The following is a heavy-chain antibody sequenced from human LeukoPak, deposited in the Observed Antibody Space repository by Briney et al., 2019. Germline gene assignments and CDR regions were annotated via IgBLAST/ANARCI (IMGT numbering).Heavy chain of an antibody. J-gene: IGHJ6*03. Sequence: GGSLRLSCVASGFTFGDYHMNWVRQAPGKGLEWVSSITRGSSYMNYADSLKGRFIISRDNAKDAVYLQMNNLTAEDTAVYFCARDAALLPGKYYYYMDVWGKGTTVIVPS. V-gene: IGHV3-21*01. CDR1: GFTFGDYH. CDR3: ARDAALLPGKYYYYMDV. D-gene: IGHD6-25*01. CDR2: ITRGSSYM.